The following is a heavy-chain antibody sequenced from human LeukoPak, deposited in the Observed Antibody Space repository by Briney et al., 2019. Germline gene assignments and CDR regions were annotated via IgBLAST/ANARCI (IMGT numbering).Heavy chain of an antibody. Sequence: GGSLRLSCAASGSTFSSYSMNWVRQAPGKGLEWVSSISSSSSYIYYADSVKGRFTISRDNAKNSLYLQMNSLRAEDTAVYYCASSSWYRRTFDYWGQGTLVTVSS. J-gene: IGHJ4*02. D-gene: IGHD6-13*01. CDR2: ISSSSSYI. CDR3: ASSSWYRRTFDY. CDR1: GSTFSSYS. V-gene: IGHV3-21*01.